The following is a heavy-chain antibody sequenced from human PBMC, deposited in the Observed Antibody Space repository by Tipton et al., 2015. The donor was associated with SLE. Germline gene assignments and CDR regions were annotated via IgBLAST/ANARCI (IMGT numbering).Heavy chain of an antibody. CDR2: NSGSGITT. Sequence: SLRLSCAASGFSFSVYFMTWIRQAPGKGLEWVSHNSGSGITTYYADSVKGRFTMSRDNTKNSWYLQMNSLRAEDTAVYYCARGPAFDCSNTGCYTLIDYWGQGTLVTVSS. D-gene: IGHD2-2*02. V-gene: IGHV3-11*01. J-gene: IGHJ4*02. CDR1: GFSFSVYF. CDR3: ARGPAFDCSNTGCYTLIDY.